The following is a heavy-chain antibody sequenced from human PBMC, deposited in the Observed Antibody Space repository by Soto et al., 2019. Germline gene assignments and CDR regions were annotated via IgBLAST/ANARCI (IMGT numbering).Heavy chain of an antibody. D-gene: IGHD2-15*01. J-gene: IGHJ3*02. CDR3: ARDAAPYSLGPLDAFDI. Sequence: ASVKVSCKASGYTFTSYGISWVRQAPGQGLEWMGWISAYNGNTNYAQKLQGRVTMTTDTSTSTAYMELRSLRSDDTAVYYCARDAAPYSLGPLDAFDIWGQGTMVTVSS. CDR2: ISAYNGNT. V-gene: IGHV1-18*01. CDR1: GYTFTSYG.